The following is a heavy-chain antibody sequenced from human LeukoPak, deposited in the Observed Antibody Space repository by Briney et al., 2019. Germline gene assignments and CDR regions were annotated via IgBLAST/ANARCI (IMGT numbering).Heavy chain of an antibody. J-gene: IGHJ4*02. Sequence: GASVKVSCKASGYTFTSYDINWVRQATGQGLEWVGWMNPNSGNTGYAQKFQGRVTMTRNTSISTAYMELRSLRSADTAVYYCARGASRSFDYWGQGTLVTVSS. V-gene: IGHV1-8*01. CDR2: MNPNSGNT. CDR3: ARGASRSFDY. CDR1: GYTFTSYD.